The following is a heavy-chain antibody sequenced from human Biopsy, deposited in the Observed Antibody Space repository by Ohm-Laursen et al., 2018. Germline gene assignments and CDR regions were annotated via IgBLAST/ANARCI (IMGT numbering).Heavy chain of an antibody. CDR3: ARVDRYNFDHYIMDA. J-gene: IGHJ6*02. Sequence: SDTLSLTCSVSGDSIARYYWTWIRQSPGKGLEWIAYIYYSGRPNYNPSLKGRVVISVDRSRNQFFLKLISATAADTAIYYCARVDRYNFDHYIMDAWGRGTTVTVSS. D-gene: IGHD1-20*01. CDR2: IYYSGRP. V-gene: IGHV4-59*07. CDR1: GDSIARYY.